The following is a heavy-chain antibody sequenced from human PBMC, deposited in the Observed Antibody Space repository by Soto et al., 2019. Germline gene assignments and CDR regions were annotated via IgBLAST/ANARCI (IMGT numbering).Heavy chain of an antibody. V-gene: IGHV1-69*19. CDR1: GGTFNTYA. CDR2: ISPMFGAA. CDR3: AREVQVHTPAFVY. D-gene: IGHD3-10*01. J-gene: IGHJ4*02. Sequence: VQLVQSGAEMKKPGSSVKVSCQSSGGTFNTYAMNWVRQAPGQGPEWMGDISPMFGAANYAPKFQGRVTITADESTGTSYMQLSSLTSEDTALYLCAREVQVHTPAFVYWGQGTLVTVSS.